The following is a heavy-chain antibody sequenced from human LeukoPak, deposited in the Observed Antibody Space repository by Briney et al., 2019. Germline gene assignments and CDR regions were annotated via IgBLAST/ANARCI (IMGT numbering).Heavy chain of an antibody. CDR2: ISAYNGNT. D-gene: IGHD2-15*01. V-gene: IGHV1-18*01. Sequence: ASVKVSCKASGYTFTSYGISWVRQAPGQGLEWMGWISAYNGNTNYAQKLQGRVTMTTDTSTSTAYMELRSLRSDDTAVYYCARVKNRGYCSGGSCYFGDYWGQGTLVTVSS. J-gene: IGHJ4*02. CDR1: GYTFTSYG. CDR3: ARVKNRGYCSGGSCYFGDY.